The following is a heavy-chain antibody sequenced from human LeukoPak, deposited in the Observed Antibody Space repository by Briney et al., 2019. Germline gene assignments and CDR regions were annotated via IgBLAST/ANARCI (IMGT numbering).Heavy chain of an antibody. CDR1: GYSISSGYY. Sequence: PSETLSLTCTVSGYSISSGYYWSWIRQPPGKGLEWIGYIYYSGSTYYNPSLKSRVTISVDTSKNQFSLKLSSVTAADTAVYYCARLGYYGSGSLVDYFDYWGQGTLVTVSS. CDR2: IYYSGST. V-gene: IGHV4-38-2*02. J-gene: IGHJ4*02. CDR3: ARLGYYGSGSLVDYFDY. D-gene: IGHD3-10*01.